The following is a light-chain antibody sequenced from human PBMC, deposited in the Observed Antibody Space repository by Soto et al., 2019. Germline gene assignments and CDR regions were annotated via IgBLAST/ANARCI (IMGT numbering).Light chain of an antibody. J-gene: IGKJ1*01. CDR1: QSISSW. V-gene: IGKV1-5*03. Sequence: DIQMTQSPSTLSASVGDRVTITCRASQSISSWLAWYQQKPGTAPKLLIYKASTLQSGVPSRFSGSRSGTEFTLTISSLQPDDSSTYYCQQYNDNWTFGQGTKVEIK. CDR3: QQYNDNWT. CDR2: KAS.